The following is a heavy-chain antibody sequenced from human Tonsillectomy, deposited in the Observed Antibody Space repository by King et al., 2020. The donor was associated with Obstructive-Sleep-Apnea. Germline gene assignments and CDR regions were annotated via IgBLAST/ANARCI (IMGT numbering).Heavy chain of an antibody. CDR3: AKELLRRSYLGVDAFDI. D-gene: IGHD3-16*01. Sequence: VQLVESGGGLVQPGRSLRLSCAASGFTFDDYAMHWVRQAQGRGLEWVSGISWNSGSIGYAVSVKGRFTISRDNAKNSLYLQMNSLRAEDTALYYCAKELLRRSYLGVDAFDIWGQGTMVTVSS. CDR2: ISWNSGSI. CDR1: GFTFDDYA. V-gene: IGHV3-9*01. J-gene: IGHJ3*02.